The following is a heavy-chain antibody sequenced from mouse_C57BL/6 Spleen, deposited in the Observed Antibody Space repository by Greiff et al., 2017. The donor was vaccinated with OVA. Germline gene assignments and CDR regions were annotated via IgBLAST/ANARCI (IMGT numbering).Heavy chain of an antibody. CDR3: ARKADGLDY. CDR2: IDPSDSST. CDR1: GYTFTSYW. Sequence: QVQLQQPGAELVMPGASVKLSCKASGYTFTSYWMHWVKQRPGQGLEWIGEIDPSDSSTNYNQKFKGKSTLTVDRSSSTAYMQLSSLTSEDSAVYYCARKADGLDYWGQGTTLTVSS. V-gene: IGHV1-69*01. D-gene: IGHD1-1*01. J-gene: IGHJ2*01.